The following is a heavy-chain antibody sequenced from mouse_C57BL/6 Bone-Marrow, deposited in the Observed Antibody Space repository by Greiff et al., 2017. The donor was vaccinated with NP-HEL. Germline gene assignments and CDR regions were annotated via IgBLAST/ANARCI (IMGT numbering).Heavy chain of an antibody. CDR3: ATILLRSYYYAMDY. V-gene: IGHV1-50*01. CDR1: GYTFTSYW. J-gene: IGHJ4*01. CDR2: IDPSDSYT. D-gene: IGHD1-1*01. Sequence: QVQLQQSGAELVKPGASVKLSCKASGYTFTSYWMQWVKQRPGQGLEWIGEIDPSDSYTNYNQKFKGKATLTVDTSSSTAYMQLSSLTSEDSAVYYCATILLRSYYYAMDYWGQGTSVTVSS.